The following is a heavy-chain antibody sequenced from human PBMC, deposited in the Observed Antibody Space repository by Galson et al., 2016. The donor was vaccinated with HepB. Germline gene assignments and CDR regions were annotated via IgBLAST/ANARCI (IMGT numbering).Heavy chain of an antibody. V-gene: IGHV3-48*02. CDR1: GFTLSSYS. CDR2: ISSSSSTI. D-gene: IGHD6-13*01. CDR3: ARDLGPRGIAAPGSLFYSSYYRFYGMDV. J-gene: IGHJ6*02. Sequence: SLRLSCAASGFTLSSYSMNWVRQAPGKGLEWVSYISSSSSTIYYADSVKGRFTISRDNPKNSLYLQMNSLRDEDTAVNYCARDLGPRGIAAPGSLFYSSYYRFYGMDVWGQGITVTVSS.